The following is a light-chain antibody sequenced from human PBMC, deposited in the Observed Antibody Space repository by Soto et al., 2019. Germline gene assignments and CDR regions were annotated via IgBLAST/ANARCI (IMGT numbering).Light chain of an antibody. V-gene: IGKV1D-12*01. CDR1: QDISSW. J-gene: IGKJ4*01. CDR2: AAS. Sequence: DLLMTQSPSSVSASIGDRVTITCRASQDISSWLAWYQQKPGQAPKLLMYAASKLQSGVPSRFSGSGSGTDFTLTISSLQSEDFATYICQQTSTFPLTFAGGTKVEI. CDR3: QQTSTFPLT.